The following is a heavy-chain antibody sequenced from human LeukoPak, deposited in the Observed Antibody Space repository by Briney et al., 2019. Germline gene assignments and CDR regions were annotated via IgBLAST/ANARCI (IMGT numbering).Heavy chain of an antibody. J-gene: IGHJ6*03. Sequence: PSETLSLTCTVSGGSISSYYWSWIRQPPGKGLEWIGYIYYSGSTNYNPSLKSRVTISVDTSKNQFSLKLSSVTAADTAVYYCARVGFWSGYSPYYYYYMDVWGKGTTVTVSS. V-gene: IGHV4-59*01. CDR3: ARVGFWSGYSPYYYYYMDV. CDR1: GGSISSYY. D-gene: IGHD3-3*01. CDR2: IYYSGST.